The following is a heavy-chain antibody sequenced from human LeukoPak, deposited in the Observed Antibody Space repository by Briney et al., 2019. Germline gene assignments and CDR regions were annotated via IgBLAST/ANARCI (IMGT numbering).Heavy chain of an antibody. D-gene: IGHD6-6*01. J-gene: IGHJ6*04. V-gene: IGHV3-23*01. Sequence: PGGSLRLSCEASGFTFSNHAMSWVRQAPGKGLEWVSVIGDSGGSTYYADSVKGRFTISRDNSKNTLYLQMNSLRADDTAVYHCAKGGASSPYTYIDVWGKGTTVIVSS. CDR2: IGDSGGST. CDR3: AKGGASSPYTYIDV. CDR1: GFTFSNHA.